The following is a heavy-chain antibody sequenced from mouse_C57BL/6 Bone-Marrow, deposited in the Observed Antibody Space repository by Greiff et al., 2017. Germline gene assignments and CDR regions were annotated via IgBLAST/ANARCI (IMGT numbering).Heavy chain of an antibody. CDR1: GFNIKDDY. CDR2: IDPEIGDT. CDR3: SSFEGNYFDF. Sequence: VQLQQSGAELVRPGASVKLSCTASGFNIKDDYIHWVKRRPEQGLEWIGWIDPEIGDTEYASKFQGKATITSDTSSNTAYLQLSSLTSEDTAVYYCSSFEGNYFDFWGQGTPLTVAS. V-gene: IGHV14-4*01. J-gene: IGHJ2*01.